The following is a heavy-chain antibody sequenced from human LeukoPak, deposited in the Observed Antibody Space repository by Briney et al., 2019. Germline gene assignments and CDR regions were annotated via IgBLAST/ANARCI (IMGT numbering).Heavy chain of an antibody. CDR2: ISTSGHTI. D-gene: IGHD4/OR15-4a*01. CDR3: ARPTASYGDNSRGIDY. J-gene: IGHJ4*02. V-gene: IGHV3-48*01. CDR1: GSTFSSYA. Sequence: GGSLRLSCAASGSTFSSYAMNWVRQTPGKWLEWVSYISTSGHTIYYADSVKGRFTISRDNANNSLYLQMNSLRAEDTAVYYCARPTASYGDNSRGIDYWGQGTLVTVSS.